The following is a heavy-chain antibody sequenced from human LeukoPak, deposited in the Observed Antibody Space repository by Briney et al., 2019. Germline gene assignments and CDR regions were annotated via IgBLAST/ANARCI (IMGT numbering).Heavy chain of an antibody. Sequence: SVKVSCTASGGTFSSYAISWVRQAPGQGLEWMGRIIPILGIANYAQKFQGRVTITTDESTSTAYMELSSLRSEDTAVYYCARSEYSSSYYYFDYWGQGTLVTVSS. V-gene: IGHV1-69*04. J-gene: IGHJ4*02. CDR2: IIPILGIA. D-gene: IGHD6-6*01. CDR1: GGTFSSYA. CDR3: ARSEYSSSYYYFDY.